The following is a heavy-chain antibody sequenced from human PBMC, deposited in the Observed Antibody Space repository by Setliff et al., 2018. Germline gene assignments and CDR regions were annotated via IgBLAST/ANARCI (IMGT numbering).Heavy chain of an antibody. CDR3: AREQWLDPPGYYYMDV. D-gene: IGHD6-19*01. CDR2: IYIGGSA. CDR1: GGSISSYY. J-gene: IGHJ6*03. Sequence: SENLSLTCTVSGGSISSYYWSWIRQPAGKGLEWIGHIYIGGSANYHPSLKSRVTMSIDTSKNQSSRKLNSVTAADMAVYYCAREQWLDPPGYYYMDVWGKGTTVTVSS. V-gene: IGHV4-4*07.